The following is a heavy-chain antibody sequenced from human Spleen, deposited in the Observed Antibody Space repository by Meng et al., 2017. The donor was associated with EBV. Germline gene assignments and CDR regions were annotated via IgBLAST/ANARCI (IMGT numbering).Heavy chain of an antibody. CDR2: INPDTGET. J-gene: IGHJ5*02. CDR1: GYSFTDYS. Sequence: QMQLGQPGTKLKRPGASGMISCDAFGYSFTDYSRHLVRQAPGQGLEWMGRINPDTGETDYAQNFQGRVTMTRDTSISTTYMDFHRLTSDDTAMYYCARDGGAHWLDPWGQGTLVTVSS. V-gene: IGHV1-2*06. D-gene: IGHD3-10*01. CDR3: ARDGGAHWLDP.